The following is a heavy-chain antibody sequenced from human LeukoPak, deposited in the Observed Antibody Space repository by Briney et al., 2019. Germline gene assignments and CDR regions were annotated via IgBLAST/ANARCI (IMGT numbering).Heavy chain of an antibody. V-gene: IGHV3-53*01. CDR2: TYSGGST. Sequence: GGSLRLSCAASGFTVSSNYMSWVRQAPGKGLEWVSITYSGGSTYYADSVKGRFTISRDNSKSTLYLQMNSLRAEDTAVYYCASIKYPWSYWGQGTLVTVSS. CDR3: ASIKYPWSY. J-gene: IGHJ4*02. D-gene: IGHD1-1*01. CDR1: GFTVSSNY.